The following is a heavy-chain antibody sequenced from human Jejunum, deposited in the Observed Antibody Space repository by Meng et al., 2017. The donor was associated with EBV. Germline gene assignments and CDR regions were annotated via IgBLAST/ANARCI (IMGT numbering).Heavy chain of an antibody. CDR2: INPNSGGT. CDR3: ARVGGSSWTYYFNY. CDR1: GYTFTGYY. D-gene: IGHD6-13*01. Sequence: QVQLVQSGAEAKTPGDSGKASCKASGYTFTGYYMHWVRQAPGQGLERMGRINPNSGGTDYAQKFQGRVTMTSDTSVSTAYMELSGLRSDDTAVYYCARVGGSSWTYYFNYWGQGTLVTVSS. V-gene: IGHV1-2*06. J-gene: IGHJ4*02.